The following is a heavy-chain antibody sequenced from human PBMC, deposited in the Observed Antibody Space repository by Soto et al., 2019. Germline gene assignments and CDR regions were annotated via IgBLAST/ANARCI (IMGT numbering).Heavy chain of an antibody. J-gene: IGHJ5*01. CDR1: RFIFSDYA. D-gene: IGHD1-26*01. Sequence: DVQLLESGGGLVQPGGSLTLSCAASRFIFSDYAMNWVRQAPGKGLEWVSSIGGGNTDRYYADSVKGRFIISRDNSKNTMCLQMNSRRDDDTAVYYCAKDAVSYNGKWDWFDSWGQGTLVTVSS. CDR3: AKDAVSYNGKWDWFDS. CDR2: IGGGNTDR. V-gene: IGHV3-23*01.